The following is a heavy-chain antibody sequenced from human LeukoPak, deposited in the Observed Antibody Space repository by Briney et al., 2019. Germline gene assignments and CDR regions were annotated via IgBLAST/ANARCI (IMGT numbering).Heavy chain of an antibody. J-gene: IGHJ4*02. CDR1: GGSISSGHYY. V-gene: IGHV4-39*01. Sequence: PSETLSLTCTVSGGSISSGHYYWGWIRQPPGKGLEWIGNIYYSGSTYYNPSLKSRVTISVDTSKNQFSLKLSSVTAADTAVYYCARRGYSYDYFDYWGQGTLVTVSS. CDR2: IYYSGST. CDR3: ARRGYSYDYFDY. D-gene: IGHD5-18*01.